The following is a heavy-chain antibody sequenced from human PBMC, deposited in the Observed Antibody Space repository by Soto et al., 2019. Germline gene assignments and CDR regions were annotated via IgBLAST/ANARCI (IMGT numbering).Heavy chain of an antibody. D-gene: IGHD3-3*01. Sequence: EVQLVESGGGLVKPGGSLRLSCAASDFSFSNAWMNWVRQAPEKGMEWVGRIKSKTDGGTTDYAAPVKGRFTISRDDSKNTLSLQMNSLKTEDTAVYHCTTGGQLRTIFGVVIRDYYYGMDVWGQGTTVTVSS. CDR3: TTGGQLRTIFGVVIRDYYYGMDV. J-gene: IGHJ6*02. CDR1: DFSFSNAW. CDR2: IKSKTDGGTT. V-gene: IGHV3-15*07.